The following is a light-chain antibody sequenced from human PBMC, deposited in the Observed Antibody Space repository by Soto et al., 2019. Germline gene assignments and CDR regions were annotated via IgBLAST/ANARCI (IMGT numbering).Light chain of an antibody. Sequence: QSVLTQPASVSGSPGQSITISCTGTSSDVGHYNFVSWYQQHPGKAPKMMIFEVNKRPSGVSNRFAGSKSGNTASLTISGLQAEDEAAYLCFSYAGSSHYVFGTGTKVTV. J-gene: IGLJ1*01. CDR1: SSDVGHYNF. V-gene: IGLV2-23*02. CDR2: EVN. CDR3: FSYAGSSHYV.